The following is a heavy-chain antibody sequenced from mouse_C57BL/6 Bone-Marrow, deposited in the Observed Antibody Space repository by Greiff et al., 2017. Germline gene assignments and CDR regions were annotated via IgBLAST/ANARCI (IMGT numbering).Heavy chain of an antibody. V-gene: IGHV1-81*01. CDR1: GYTFTSYG. Sequence: VQLQQSGAELARPGASVKLSCKASGYTFTSYGISWVKQRTGQGLEWIGEIYPRSGNTYYNEKFKGKATLTADQSSSTAYMELRSLTSEDSAVYFCATGEPDAMDYWGQGTSVTVSS. J-gene: IGHJ4*01. CDR2: IYPRSGNT. CDR3: ATGEPDAMDY.